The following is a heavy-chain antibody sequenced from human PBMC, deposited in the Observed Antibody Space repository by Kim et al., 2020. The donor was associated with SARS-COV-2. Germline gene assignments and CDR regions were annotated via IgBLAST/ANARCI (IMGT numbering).Heavy chain of an antibody. Sequence: SVKVSCKASGGTFSSYAISWVRQAPGQGLEWMGGIIPIFGTANYAQKFQGRVTITADESTSTAYMELSSLRSEDTAVYYCACHLSGWFRQSDYWGQGTLVTVSS. CDR3: ACHLSGWFRQSDY. CDR2: IIPIFGTA. D-gene: IGHD6-19*01. CDR1: GGTFSSYA. J-gene: IGHJ4*02. V-gene: IGHV1-69*13.